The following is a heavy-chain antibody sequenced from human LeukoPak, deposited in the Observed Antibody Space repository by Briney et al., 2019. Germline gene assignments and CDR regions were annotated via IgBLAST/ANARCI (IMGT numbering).Heavy chain of an antibody. CDR1: GFTVSSNY. CDR3: AAGTNYYYGMDV. Sequence: GGSLRLSCAASGFTVSSNYMSWVRQAPGKGLEWVSVIYSGGSTYYADSVKGRFTISRDNSKNTLYLQMNSLRAEDTAVYCGAAGTNYYYGMDVWGQGTTVTVSS. CDR2: IYSGGST. V-gene: IGHV3-66*01. J-gene: IGHJ6*02. D-gene: IGHD6-13*01.